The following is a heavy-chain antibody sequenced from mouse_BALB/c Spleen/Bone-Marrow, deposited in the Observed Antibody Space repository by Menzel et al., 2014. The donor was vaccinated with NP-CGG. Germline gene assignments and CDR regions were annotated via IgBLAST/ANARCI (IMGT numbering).Heavy chain of an antibody. Sequence: LQESGSVLVRPGASVKLSCKASGYTFTSPWMHWAKQRPGQGLEWIGEIHPNSGNTNYNEKFKGKATLTVDTSPSTAYVDLSSLTSEDSAVYYCAREKIYGNYLWYFDVWGAGTTVTVSS. CDR1: GYTFTSPW. CDR3: AREKIYGNYLWYFDV. J-gene: IGHJ1*01. CDR2: IHPNSGNT. D-gene: IGHD2-1*01. V-gene: IGHV1S130*01.